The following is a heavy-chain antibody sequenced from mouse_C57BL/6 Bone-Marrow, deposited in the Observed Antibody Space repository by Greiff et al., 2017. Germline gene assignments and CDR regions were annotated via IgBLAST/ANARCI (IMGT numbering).Heavy chain of an antibody. CDR3: ARPYYSNYWYFDV. J-gene: IGHJ1*03. V-gene: IGHV1-55*01. CDR2: IYPGSGST. Sequence: QVQLKQPGAELVKPGASVKMSCKASGYTFTSYWITWVKQRPGQGLEWIGDIYPGSGSTNYNEKFKSKATLTVDTSSSTAYMQLSSQTSEDSAVYYCARPYYSNYWYFDVWGTGTTVTVSS. D-gene: IGHD2-5*01. CDR1: GYTFTSYW.